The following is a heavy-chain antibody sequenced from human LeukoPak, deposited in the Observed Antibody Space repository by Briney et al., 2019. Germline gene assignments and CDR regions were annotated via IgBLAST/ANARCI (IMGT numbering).Heavy chain of an antibody. Sequence: SETLSLTCTVSGGSISSYYWSWIRQPPGKGLEWIGYIYYSGSTNYNPSLKSRVTIPVDTSKNQFSLKLSSVTAADTAVYYCARLRDRASWSPLDYWGQGTLVTVSS. D-gene: IGHD6-13*01. V-gene: IGHV4-59*08. CDR3: ARLRDRASWSPLDY. CDR1: GGSISSYY. J-gene: IGHJ4*02. CDR2: IYYSGST.